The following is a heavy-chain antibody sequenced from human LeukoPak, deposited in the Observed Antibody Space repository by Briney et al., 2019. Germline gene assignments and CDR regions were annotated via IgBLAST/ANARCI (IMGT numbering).Heavy chain of an antibody. CDR2: INHSGST. V-gene: IGHV4-34*01. D-gene: IGHD3-3*01. J-gene: IGHJ6*03. Sequence: SETLSLTCAVYGGSFSGYYWSWIRQPPGKGLEWIGEINHSGSTNYNPSLKSRVTISVDTSKNQFSLKLSSVTAADTAVYYCARGRLDFWSGYSRFYYYYYMDVWGKGTTVTASS. CDR1: GGSFSGYY. CDR3: ARGRLDFWSGYSRFYYYYYMDV.